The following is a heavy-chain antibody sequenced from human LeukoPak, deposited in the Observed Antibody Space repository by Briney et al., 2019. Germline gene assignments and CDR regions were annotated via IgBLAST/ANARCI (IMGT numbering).Heavy chain of an antibody. J-gene: IGHJ4*02. CDR3: AKDWEWFGEFSN. D-gene: IGHD3-10*01. V-gene: IGHV3-23*01. CDR1: GFTFNNYA. CDR2: ISSSGGST. Sequence: GGSLRLSCAASGFTFNNYAMSWVRQAPGKGLEWVSAISSSGGSTYYADSVKGRFTISRDNSKNTLYLQMNSLRAEDTAVYYCAKDWEWFGEFSNWGQGTLVTVSS.